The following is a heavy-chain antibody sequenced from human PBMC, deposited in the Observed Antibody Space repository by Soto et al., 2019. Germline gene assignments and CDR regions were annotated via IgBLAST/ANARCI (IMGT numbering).Heavy chain of an antibody. CDR3: ANEGKDCNNGKCRSWFDP. D-gene: IGHD2-8*01. CDR1: GYAFTWFN. V-gene: IGHV1-3*01. CDR2: INAGNGNT. J-gene: IGHJ5*02. Sequence: ASVKVSCKASGYAFTWFNIHWVRQAPGQRLEWMGWINAGNGNTKYSQKFQGRVTFTRDTSANTAYMELSSLISEDTAVYYCANEGKDCNNGKCRSWFDPWGQGTLVTVSS.